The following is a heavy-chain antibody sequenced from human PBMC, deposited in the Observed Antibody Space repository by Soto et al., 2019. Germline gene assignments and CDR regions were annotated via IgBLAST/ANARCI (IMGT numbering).Heavy chain of an antibody. CDR3: ARSTNVYGDLR. Sequence: QVQLLQSGAEVKKPGASVKVSCKASGYTFTSYDINWVRQATEQGLEWMGWMNPNSGNTGYAHKFQCKVTMTMNTAIITAYMELSSLRSEDTGVYYSARSTNVYGDLRWGQGSLVTVSS. J-gene: IGHJ4*02. V-gene: IGHV1-8*01. CDR2: MNPNSGNT. D-gene: IGHD4-17*01. CDR1: GYTFTSYD.